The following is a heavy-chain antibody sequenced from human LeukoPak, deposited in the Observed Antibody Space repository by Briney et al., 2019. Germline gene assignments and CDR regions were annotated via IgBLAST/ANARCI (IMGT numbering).Heavy chain of an antibody. V-gene: IGHV3-23*01. D-gene: IGHD6-13*01. CDR2: ISDSGGNT. Sequence: GGSLGLSCAASGFTFRSYAMSWVRQAPGKGLEWVSGISDSGGNTYYADSVKGRFTISRDNSKNTLYLQMNSLRAEDTAVYYCAKGTGAAVGPDRGIHWGQGTLVTVSS. CDR3: AKGTGAAVGPDRGIH. CDR1: GFTFRSYA. J-gene: IGHJ4*02.